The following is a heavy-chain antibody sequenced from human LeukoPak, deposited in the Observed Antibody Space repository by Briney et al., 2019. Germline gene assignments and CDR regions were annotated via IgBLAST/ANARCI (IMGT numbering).Heavy chain of an antibody. CDR3: ASGKKHYYDSSGYYVY. D-gene: IGHD3-22*01. CDR2: ISAYNGNT. Sequence: VASVKVSCKASGYTFTSYGISWVRQAPGQGLGWMGWISAYNGNTNYAQKLQGRVTMTTDTSTSTAYMELRSLRSDDTAVYYCASGKKHYYDSSGYYVYWGQGTLVTVSS. J-gene: IGHJ4*02. V-gene: IGHV1-18*01. CDR1: GYTFTSYG.